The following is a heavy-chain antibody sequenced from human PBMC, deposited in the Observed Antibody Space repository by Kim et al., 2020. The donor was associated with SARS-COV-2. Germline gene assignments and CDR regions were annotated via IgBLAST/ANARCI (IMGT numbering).Heavy chain of an antibody. D-gene: IGHD1-26*01. V-gene: IGHV6-1*01. CDR2: TYYRSKWIN. J-gene: IGHJ4*02. CDR3: VKGRGGAYDY. Sequence: SQTLSLTCAVSGDSVSTNSATWNWIRQSPSRGLEWLGRTYYRSKWINDYALSVKSRVTINPDTSKNQFSLQLTSVTPEDTAMYYCVKGRGGAYDYWGQGT. CDR1: GDSVSTNSAT.